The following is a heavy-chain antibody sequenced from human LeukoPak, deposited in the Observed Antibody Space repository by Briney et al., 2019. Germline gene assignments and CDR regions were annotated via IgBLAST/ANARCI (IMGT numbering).Heavy chain of an antibody. CDR1: GFTFSSYG. CDR3: AKDPDYYGSGSYYQYNWFDP. Sequence: GGSLRLSCAASGFTFSSYGMHWVRQAPGKGLEWVAFIRYDGSNKYYADSVKGRFTISRDNSKNTLYLQMNSLRAEDTAVYYCAKDPDYYGSGSYYQYNWFDPGAREPWSPSPQ. D-gene: IGHD3-10*01. J-gene: IGHJ5*02. V-gene: IGHV3-30*02. CDR2: IRYDGSNK.